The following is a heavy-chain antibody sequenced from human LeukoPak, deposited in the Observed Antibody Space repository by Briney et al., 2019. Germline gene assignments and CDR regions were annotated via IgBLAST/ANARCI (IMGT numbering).Heavy chain of an antibody. V-gene: IGHV3-33*01. J-gene: IGHJ5*02. CDR3: ASGGSSWFDP. CDR1: GFTFSSYG. CDR2: IWYDGSNK. D-gene: IGHD3-16*01. Sequence: GGSLRLSCAASGFTFSSYGMHWVRQAPGRGLEWVAVIWYDGSNKYYADSVKGRFTISRDNSKNTLYLQMNSLRAEDTAVYYCASGGSSWFDPWGQGSLVTVSS.